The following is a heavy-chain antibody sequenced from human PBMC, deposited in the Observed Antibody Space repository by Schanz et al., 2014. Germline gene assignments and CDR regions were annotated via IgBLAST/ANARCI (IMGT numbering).Heavy chain of an antibody. J-gene: IGHJ4*02. CDR1: GGSINNYF. CDR2: IYSNGIS. CDR3: VRVKGEHSGHDYIVY. Sequence: QVHLQESGPGLVKPSETLSVTCTVSGGSINNYFWTWIRQPAGKGLEWIGRIYSNGISHYNPSLESRVTMPVDTSKNKFSLNLTPVTPADTAIYYCVRVKGEHSGHDYIVYWGQGIQVTVSP. D-gene: IGHD5-12*01. V-gene: IGHV4-4*07.